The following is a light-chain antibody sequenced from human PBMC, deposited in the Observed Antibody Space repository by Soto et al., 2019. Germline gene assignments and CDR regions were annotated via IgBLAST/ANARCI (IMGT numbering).Light chain of an antibody. J-gene: IGLJ2*01. Sequence: QSVLTQPPSVSGAPGQRVTISCTGSSSNIGAGYDVHWYQQLPGTAPKLLIYGNSNRPSGVPDRLSGSKSGTSASLAITGLQADDEADYYCQSYDSSLSVVFGGGTKLTVL. V-gene: IGLV1-40*01. CDR1: SSNIGAGYD. CDR3: QSYDSSLSVV. CDR2: GNS.